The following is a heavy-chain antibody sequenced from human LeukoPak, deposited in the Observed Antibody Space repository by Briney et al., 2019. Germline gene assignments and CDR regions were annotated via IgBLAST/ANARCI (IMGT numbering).Heavy chain of an antibody. CDR2: IYTSGST. CDR1: GGSISSYY. V-gene: IGHV4-4*09. Sequence: SETLSLTCTVSGGSISSYYWSWIRQPPGKGLEWIGYIYTSGSTNYNPSLKSRVTISVDTSKNQFSLKLSSVTAADTAVYYCARRMNYYYYDMDVWGKGPRSPSP. CDR3: ARRMNYYYYDMDV. J-gene: IGHJ6*03.